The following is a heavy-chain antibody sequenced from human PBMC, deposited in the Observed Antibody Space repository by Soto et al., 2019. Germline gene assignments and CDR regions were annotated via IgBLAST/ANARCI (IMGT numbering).Heavy chain of an antibody. CDR3: AREKYDFQMTWEFDP. CDR2: ISSSSSTI. V-gene: IGHV3-48*01. J-gene: IGHJ5*02. CDR1: GFTLSSYS. Sequence: GGSLRLSCAASGFTLSSYSMNWVRQAPGKGLEWVSYISSSSSTIYYADSVKGRFTISRDNAKNSLYLQMNSLRAEDTAVYYCAREKYDFQMTWEFDPWGQGTLVTVSS. D-gene: IGHD3-3*01.